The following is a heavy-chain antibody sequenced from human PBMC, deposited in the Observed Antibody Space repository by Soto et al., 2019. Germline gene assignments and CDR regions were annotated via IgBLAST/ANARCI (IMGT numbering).Heavy chain of an antibody. CDR3: AGPGYSSQDY. CDR1: GFTFSSYA. Sequence: GGSLRLSCAASGFTFSSYAMSWVRQAPGKGLEWVSAISGSGDDTDYADSVKGRFTISRDNSKNTLYLQMNSLRAEDTAVYYCAGPGYSSQDYWGQGALVTVSS. D-gene: IGHD5-18*01. J-gene: IGHJ4*02. V-gene: IGHV3-23*01. CDR2: ISGSGDDT.